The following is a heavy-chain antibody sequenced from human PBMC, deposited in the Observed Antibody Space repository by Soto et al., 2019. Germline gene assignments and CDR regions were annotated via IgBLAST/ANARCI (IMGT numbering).Heavy chain of an antibody. CDR3: VVPRGYYYFDY. D-gene: IGHD3-22*01. Sequence: QLQLQESGPGLVKPSETLSLTCTVSRGSISSTSDYWGWIRQAPGKGLEWIGTIYNTDRTFYTPSLKSRVTMSVDTSQNQFSLRLSSVTAADTAIYYGVVPRGYYYFDYWGHGALVTVSS. V-gene: IGHV4-39*01. CDR1: RGSISSTSDY. CDR2: IYNTDRT. J-gene: IGHJ4*01.